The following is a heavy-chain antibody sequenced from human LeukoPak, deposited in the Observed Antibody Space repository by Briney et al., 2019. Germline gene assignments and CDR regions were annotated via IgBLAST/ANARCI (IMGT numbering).Heavy chain of an antibody. CDR2: IYYSGST. J-gene: IGHJ4*02. CDR3: TRHPGSGSYYYFDY. V-gene: IGHV4-39*01. Sequence: SETLSLTCTVSGGSISSSSYYWGCIRQPPGNGLEWIGSIYYSGSTYYNPSLKSRVTISVDTSKNQFSLKLSSVTAADTAVYYCTRHPGSGSYYYFDYWGQGTLVTVSS. CDR1: GGSISSSSYY. D-gene: IGHD3-10*01.